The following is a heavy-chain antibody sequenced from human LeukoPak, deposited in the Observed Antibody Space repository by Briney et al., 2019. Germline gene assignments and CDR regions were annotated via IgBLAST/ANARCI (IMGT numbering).Heavy chain of an antibody. V-gene: IGHV4-59*12. CDR3: ARGPAFDDFWSGYCDY. J-gene: IGHJ4*02. CDR2: IYYSGST. CDR1: GGSISSYY. Sequence: SETLSLTCTVSGGSISSYYWSWIRQPPGKGLEWIGYIYYSGSTNYNPSLKSRVTISVDTSKNQFSLKLSSVTAADTAVYYCARGPAFDDFWSGYCDYWGQGTLVTVSS. D-gene: IGHD3-3*01.